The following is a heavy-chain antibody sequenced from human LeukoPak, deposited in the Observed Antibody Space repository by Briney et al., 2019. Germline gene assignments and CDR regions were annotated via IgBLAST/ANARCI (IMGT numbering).Heavy chain of an antibody. CDR1: GGSISSGDYY. CDR3: ARGDSSGYYLGY. V-gene: IGHV4-30-4*01. Sequence: SQTLSLTCTVSGGSISSGDYYWSWIRQPPGKGLEWIGYIYYSGSTYYNPSLKSRVTISVDTSKNQFSLKLSSVTAADTAVYYCARGDSSGYYLGYWGQGTLVTVSS. J-gene: IGHJ4*02. CDR2: IYYSGST. D-gene: IGHD3-22*01.